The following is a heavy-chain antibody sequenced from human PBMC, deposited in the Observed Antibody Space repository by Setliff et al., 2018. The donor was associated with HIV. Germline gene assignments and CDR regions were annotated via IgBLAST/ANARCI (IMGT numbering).Heavy chain of an antibody. CDR1: GYTFTGYY. Sequence: ASVKVSCKASGYTFTGYYMHWVRQAPGQGLEWMGWINPNSGGTNYAQKFQGRVTMTRDTSISTAYMELSRLRSDDTAVYYCARSARGYYPPFDFWGQGTLVTVSS. CDR3: ARSARGYYPPFDF. J-gene: IGHJ4*02. V-gene: IGHV1-2*02. D-gene: IGHD2-15*01. CDR2: INPNSGGT.